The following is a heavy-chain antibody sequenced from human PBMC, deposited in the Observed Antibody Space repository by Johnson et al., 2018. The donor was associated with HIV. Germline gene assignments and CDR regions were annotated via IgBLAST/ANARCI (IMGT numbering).Heavy chain of an antibody. V-gene: IGHV3-30-3*01. J-gene: IGHJ3*02. CDR1: GFTFSSYA. D-gene: IGHD2-21*02. CDR2: ISYDGSNQ. Sequence: QVQLVESGGGVVQPGRSLRLSCAASGFTFSSYAMHWVRQAPGKGLEWVAVISYDGSNQYYADSVKGRFTISRDNSKNTRYLKMNSLRAEDTAVYYCAREEIVVVTAMDAFDIWGQGTMVTVSS. CDR3: AREEIVVVTAMDAFDI.